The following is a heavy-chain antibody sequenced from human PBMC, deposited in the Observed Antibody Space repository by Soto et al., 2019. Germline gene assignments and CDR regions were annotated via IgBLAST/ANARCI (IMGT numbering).Heavy chain of an antibody. CDR2: INPNSGGT. J-gene: IGHJ5*02. CDR1: GYTFTGYY. V-gene: IGHV1-2*04. D-gene: IGHD3-22*01. Sequence: ASVKVSCKASGYTFTGYYMHWVRQAPGQGLEWMGWINPNSGGTNYAQKFQGWVTMTRDTSISTAYMELSRLRSDDTAVYYCARGPESSLYYYDSSGYLGYNWFDPWGQGTLVTVSS. CDR3: ARGPESSLYYYDSSGYLGYNWFDP.